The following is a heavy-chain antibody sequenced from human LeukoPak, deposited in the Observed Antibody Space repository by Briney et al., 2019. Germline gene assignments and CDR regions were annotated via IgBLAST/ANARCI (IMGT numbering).Heavy chain of an antibody. J-gene: IGHJ4*02. CDR3: ARDRPWDGLDY. CDR2: IYYSGST. V-gene: IGHV4-59*01. D-gene: IGHD5-24*01. CDR1: GGSISSNY. Sequence: SETLSLTCTVSGGSISSNYWSWIRQPPGRGLEWIGYIYYSGSTNYNPSLKSRGTISVDTSKNQFSLKLSSVTAADTAVYYCARDRPWDGLDYWGQGTLVTVSS.